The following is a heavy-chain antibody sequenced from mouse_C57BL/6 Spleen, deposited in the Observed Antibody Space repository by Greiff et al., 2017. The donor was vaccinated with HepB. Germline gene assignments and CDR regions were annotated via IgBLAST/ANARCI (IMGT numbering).Heavy chain of an antibody. D-gene: IGHD4-1*01. J-gene: IGHJ1*03. CDR1: GFNIKNTY. CDR3: ARVSGTFWYFDV. Sequence: EVQLQQSVAELVRPGASVKLSCTASGFNIKNTYMHWVKQRPEQGLEWIGRIDPANGNTKYAPKFPGKATITADPSSNTAYLQLSSLTAEDTAIYYCARVSGTFWYFDVWGTGTTVTVSS. V-gene: IGHV14-3*01. CDR2: IDPANGNT.